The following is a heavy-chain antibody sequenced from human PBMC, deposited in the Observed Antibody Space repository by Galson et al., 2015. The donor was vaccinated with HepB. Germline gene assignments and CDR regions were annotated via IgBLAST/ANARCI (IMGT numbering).Heavy chain of an antibody. CDR2: ISYDGSNK. CDR1: GFTVSNYA. CDR3: ARDWERELRRAYYYGMDV. Sequence: SLRLSCAASGFTVSNYAMHRVRQAPGKGLEWVAVISYDGSNKFYADSVKGRFTISRDNSKNTLYLQMNSLRGEDTAVYHCARDWERELRRAYYYGMDVWGQGTTVTVSS. D-gene: IGHD1-26*01. V-gene: IGHV3-30-3*01. J-gene: IGHJ6*02.